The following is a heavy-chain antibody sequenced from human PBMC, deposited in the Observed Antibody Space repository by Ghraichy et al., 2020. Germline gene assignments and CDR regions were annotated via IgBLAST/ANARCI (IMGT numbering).Heavy chain of an antibody. Sequence: SQTLSLTCAVYGGSFSGCYWSWIRQPPGKGLEWIGEINDSGSTNYNPSLKSRVTISVETSKNQVSLKLRSVTAADTAVYYCARRVVYFYMDVWGIGTTVTVSS. CDR1: GGSFSGCY. V-gene: IGHV4-34*01. D-gene: IGHD3-10*01. CDR3: ARRVVYFYMDV. CDR2: INDSGST. J-gene: IGHJ6*03.